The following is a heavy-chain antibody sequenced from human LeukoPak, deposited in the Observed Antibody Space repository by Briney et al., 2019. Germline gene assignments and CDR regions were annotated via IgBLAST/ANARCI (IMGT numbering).Heavy chain of an antibody. CDR1: GFTVSSNY. Sequence: GGSLRLSCAASGFTVSSNYMSWVRQAPGKGLEWVSVIYSGGSTYYADSVKGRFTISRDNSKNTLYLQMNSLRAEDTAVYYCARDLSYYCGSGSYDYWGQGTLVTVPS. J-gene: IGHJ4*02. CDR2: IYSGGST. CDR3: ARDLSYYCGSGSYDY. V-gene: IGHV3-66*01. D-gene: IGHD3-10*01.